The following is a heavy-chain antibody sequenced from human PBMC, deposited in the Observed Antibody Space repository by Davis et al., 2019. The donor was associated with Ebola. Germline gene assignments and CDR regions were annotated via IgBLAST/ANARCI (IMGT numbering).Heavy chain of an antibody. J-gene: IGHJ4*02. Sequence: PGGSLRLSCAASGFTFSTYGMTWVRQAPGKGLEWVSHINSGGSYISYTDSVKGRFIISRDDAKSTVYLQMNSLRDEDTAIYYCATAPEGWLDFDYWGQGTLVTVSS. D-gene: IGHD6-19*01. CDR1: GFTFSTYG. CDR2: INSGGSYI. CDR3: ATAPEGWLDFDY. V-gene: IGHV3-48*02.